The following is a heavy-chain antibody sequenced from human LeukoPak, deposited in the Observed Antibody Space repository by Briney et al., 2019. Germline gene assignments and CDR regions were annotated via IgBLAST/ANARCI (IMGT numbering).Heavy chain of an antibody. CDR2: ISGSGGST. J-gene: IGHJ4*02. CDR1: GFTFSSYA. CDR3: ARSLAAPGIVDY. D-gene: IGHD6-13*01. V-gene: IGHV3-23*01. Sequence: PGGSLRLSCAASGFTFSSYAMSWVRQAPGKGLEWVSAISGSGGSTYYADSVKGRFTISRDNSKNTLYLQMNSLRAEDTAVYYCARSLAAPGIVDYWGQGTLVTVSS.